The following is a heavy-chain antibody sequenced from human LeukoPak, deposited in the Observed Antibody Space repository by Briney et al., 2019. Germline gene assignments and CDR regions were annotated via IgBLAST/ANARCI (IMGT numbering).Heavy chain of an antibody. CDR3: ARDFNLGY. Sequence: SGTLSLTCTVSGGSISSYYWSWIRQPPGKGLEWIGYIYYSGSTNYNPSLKSRVTISVDTSKNQFSLKLSSVTAADTAVYYCARDFNLGYWGQGTLVTVSS. V-gene: IGHV4-59*01. CDR1: GGSISSYY. CDR2: IYYSGST. J-gene: IGHJ4*02.